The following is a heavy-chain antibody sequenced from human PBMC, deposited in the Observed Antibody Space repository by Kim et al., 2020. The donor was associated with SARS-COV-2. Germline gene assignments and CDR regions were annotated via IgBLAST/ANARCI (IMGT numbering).Heavy chain of an antibody. J-gene: IGHJ5*02. V-gene: IGHV1-18*01. D-gene: IGHD2-15*01. CDR3: ARTRIWFDP. Sequence: GNTNYAQKIQGRVTMTTDTSTSTAYMELRSLRSDDTAVYYCARTRIWFDPWGQGTLVTVSS. CDR2: GNT.